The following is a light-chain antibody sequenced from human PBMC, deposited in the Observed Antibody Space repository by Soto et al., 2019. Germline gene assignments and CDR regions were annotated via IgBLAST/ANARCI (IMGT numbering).Light chain of an antibody. CDR3: QVWHISSDHFYV. CDR2: YDR. CDR1: NIGSKS. V-gene: IGLV3-21*04. Sequence: SYELTQPPSVSVAPGKTARITCGGNNIGSKSVHWYQQKPGQAPVLVIYYDRDRPSGIPERFSGSNSGNTATLTISRVEAGDEADYYCQVWHISSDHFYVFGTGTKVTVL. J-gene: IGLJ1*01.